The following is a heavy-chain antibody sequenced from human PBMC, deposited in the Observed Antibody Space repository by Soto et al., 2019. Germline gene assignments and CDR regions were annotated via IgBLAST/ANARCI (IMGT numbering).Heavy chain of an antibody. CDR1: GYTLTELS. CDR2: FDPEDGET. CDR3: ATSPVIRKNWNDVYGPFY. Sequence: ASVKVSCKVSGYTLTELSMHWVRQAPGKGLEWMGGFDPEDGETIYAQKFQGRVTMTEDTSTDTAYMELSSLRSEDTAVYYCATSPVIRKNWNDVYGPFYWGQGTLVTVSS. D-gene: IGHD1-1*01. J-gene: IGHJ4*02. V-gene: IGHV1-24*01.